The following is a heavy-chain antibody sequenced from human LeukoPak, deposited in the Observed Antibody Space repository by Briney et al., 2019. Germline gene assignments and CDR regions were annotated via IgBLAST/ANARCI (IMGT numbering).Heavy chain of an antibody. V-gene: IGHV1-2*02. D-gene: IGHD3-10*01. CDR2: INPNSGCT. J-gene: IGHJ4*02. Sequence: GASVKVSCKASGYTFTGYYMHWVRQAPGQGLEWMGWINPNSGCTNYAQKFQGRVTMTRDTSISTAYMELSRLRSDDTAVYYCARDRVVLLWFGELLPYYYFDYWGQGTLVTVSS. CDR1: GYTFTGYY. CDR3: ARDRVVLLWFGELLPYYYFDY.